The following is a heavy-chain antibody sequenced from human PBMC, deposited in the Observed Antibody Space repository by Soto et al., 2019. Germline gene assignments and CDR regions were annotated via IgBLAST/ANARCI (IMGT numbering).Heavy chain of an antibody. CDR1: GFTFSSFE. J-gene: IGHJ4*02. D-gene: IGHD6-6*01. CDR2: IGRSGETI. CDR3: ARDSRGGAARRPTFYY. Sequence: GGSLRLSCVGSGFTFSSFEMNWVRQTPGKWLEWLSYIGRSGETIYYADSVKGRFTISRDNAKSSLFLQMNGLRDEGTGIYYCARDSRGGAARRPTFYYWGRGXLVTVYS. V-gene: IGHV3-48*03.